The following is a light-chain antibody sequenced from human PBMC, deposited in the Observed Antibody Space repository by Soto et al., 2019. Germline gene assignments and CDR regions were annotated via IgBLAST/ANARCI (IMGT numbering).Light chain of an antibody. CDR1: QSVSSSY. Sequence: EIVLTQSPGTLSLSPGERATLSCRASQSVSSSYLAWYQQKPGQAPRLLIYGASSRATGIPDKFGGSGSGTDFPLTISRLEPEDFAVYYCQQYGPSRTFGQGTKVEIK. J-gene: IGKJ1*01. CDR2: GAS. CDR3: QQYGPSRT. V-gene: IGKV3-20*01.